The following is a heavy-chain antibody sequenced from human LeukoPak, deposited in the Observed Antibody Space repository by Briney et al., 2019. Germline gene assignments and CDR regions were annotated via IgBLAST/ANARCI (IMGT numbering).Heavy chain of an antibody. Sequence: GASVKVSCKASGGTFSSYAISWVRQAPGQGLEWMGGIISIFGTANYAQKFQGRVTITADESTSTAYMELSSLRSEDTAVYYCARARGDGYNPDAFDIWGQGTMVTVSS. V-gene: IGHV1-69*13. CDR1: GGTFSSYA. CDR2: IISIFGTA. D-gene: IGHD5-24*01. CDR3: ARARGDGYNPDAFDI. J-gene: IGHJ3*02.